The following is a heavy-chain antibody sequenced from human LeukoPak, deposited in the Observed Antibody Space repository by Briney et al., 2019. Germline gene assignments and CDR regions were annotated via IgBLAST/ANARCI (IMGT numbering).Heavy chain of an antibody. Sequence: GKSLRLSCAASGFTFNDYAIHWVRQAPGKGLEWVVVISNDGNNKYYADSVRGRFAISRGNSRKTVYLQINRLRAEDTAVYYCAREAWYSGSRYYYYGMDVWGQGTTVTVSS. V-gene: IGHV3-30*09. D-gene: IGHD1-26*01. CDR2: ISNDGNNK. J-gene: IGHJ6*02. CDR3: AREAWYSGSRYYYYGMDV. CDR1: GFTFNDYA.